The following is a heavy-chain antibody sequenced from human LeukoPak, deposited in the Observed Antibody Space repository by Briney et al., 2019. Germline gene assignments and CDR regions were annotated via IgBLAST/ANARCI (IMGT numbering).Heavy chain of an antibody. CDR3: ARSVLEWYYFDY. J-gene: IGHJ4*02. V-gene: IGHV3-48*02. CDR1: GFTFSSYT. Sequence: GGSLRLSCAASGFTFSSYTINWVRQAPGKGLEWVSYINAGGSTISYADSVKGRFTISRDNAKDSLFLQMNSLRDEDTAVYYCARSVLEWYYFDYWGQGALVTVSS. D-gene: IGHD3-3*01. CDR2: INAGGSTI.